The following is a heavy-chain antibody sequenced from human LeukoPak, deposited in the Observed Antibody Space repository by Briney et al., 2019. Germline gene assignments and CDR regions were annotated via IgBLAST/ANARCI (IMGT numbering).Heavy chain of an antibody. D-gene: IGHD2-2*01. CDR3: ASRRWFRSSSSVGNWFDP. J-gene: IGHJ5*02. CDR1: GYTFTSYD. V-gene: IGHV1-8*01. Sequence: GASVKVSCKASGYTFTSYDINWVRQATGQGLEWMGWMNPNSGNTGYAQKFQGRVTMTRNTSISTAYMELSSLRSEDTAVYYCASRRWFRSSSSVGNWFDPWGQGTLVTVSS. CDR2: MNPNSGNT.